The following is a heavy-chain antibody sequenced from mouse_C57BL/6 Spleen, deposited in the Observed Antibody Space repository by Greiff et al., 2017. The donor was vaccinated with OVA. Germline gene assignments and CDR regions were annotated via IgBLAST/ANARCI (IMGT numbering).Heavy chain of an antibody. CDR2: IWSGGST. CDR1: GFSLTSYG. Sequence: VQLQQSGPGLVQPSQSLSITCTVSGFSLTSYGVHWVRQSPGKGLEWLGVIWSGGSTDYNAAFISRLSISKDNSKSQVFFKMNSLQADDTAIYYCARGKGDYFDYWGQGTTLTVSS. V-gene: IGHV2-2*01. J-gene: IGHJ2*01. CDR3: ARGKGDYFDY.